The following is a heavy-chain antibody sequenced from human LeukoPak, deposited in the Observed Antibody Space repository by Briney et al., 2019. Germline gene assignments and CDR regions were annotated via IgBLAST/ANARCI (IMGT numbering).Heavy chain of an antibody. J-gene: IGHJ4*02. D-gene: IGHD3-3*01. CDR2: IYYSGST. CDR1: GGSLSSYY. Sequence: PSETLSLTCTVSGGSLSSYYWSWIRQPPGKGLEGIGYIYYSGSTNYNPSLKSRVTISVDPSKNQFSLKLSSVTAADTAVYYCARSRDVLRFLEWTFDYWGQGTLVTVSS. V-gene: IGHV4-59*01. CDR3: ARSRDVLRFLEWTFDY.